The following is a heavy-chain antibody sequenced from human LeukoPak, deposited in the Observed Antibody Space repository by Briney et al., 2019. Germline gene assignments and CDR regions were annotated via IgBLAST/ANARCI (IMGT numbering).Heavy chain of an antibody. D-gene: IGHD2-15*01. Sequence: GGSLRLSCAASGFTFSRYGMHWVRQAPGKGPEWVSAISGSGGSTYYADSVKGRFTISRDNSKNTLYLQMNSLRAEDTAVYYCAKHCSGGSCFFDYWGQGTLVTVSS. CDR1: GFTFSRYG. CDR3: AKHCSGGSCFFDY. J-gene: IGHJ4*02. CDR2: ISGSGGST. V-gene: IGHV3-23*01.